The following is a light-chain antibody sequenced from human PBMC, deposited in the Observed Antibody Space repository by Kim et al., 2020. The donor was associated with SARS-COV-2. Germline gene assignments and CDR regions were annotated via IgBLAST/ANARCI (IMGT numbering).Light chain of an antibody. CDR1: QSISSW. CDR2: DAS. Sequence: SVGDRVTITGRASQSISSWLAWYQQKPGKAPKLLIYDASSLESGVPSRFSGSGSGTEFTLTISSLQPDDFATYYCQQYNSYPLTFGGGTKVDIK. J-gene: IGKJ4*01. V-gene: IGKV1-5*01. CDR3: QQYNSYPLT.